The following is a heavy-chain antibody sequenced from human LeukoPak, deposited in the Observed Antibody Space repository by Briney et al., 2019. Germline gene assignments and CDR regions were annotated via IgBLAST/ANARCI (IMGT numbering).Heavy chain of an antibody. Sequence: GASLRLSCSASGFTFRTYVMYWVRQAPGRGLEYVSAISGDGYSTYADSVKGRFTISRDNSKNTLYLQMSSLRAEDTAVYYCGKAQGYCSGGTCYFDYWGQGTLVTVSS. J-gene: IGHJ4*02. CDR3: GKAQGYCSGGTCYFDY. CDR2: ISGDGYST. V-gene: IGHV3-64D*06. CDR1: GFTFRTYV. D-gene: IGHD2-15*01.